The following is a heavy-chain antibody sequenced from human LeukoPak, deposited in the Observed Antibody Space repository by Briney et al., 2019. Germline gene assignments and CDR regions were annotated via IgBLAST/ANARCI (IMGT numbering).Heavy chain of an antibody. CDR3: ARVTGYSSGWCDAFDI. J-gene: IGHJ3*02. CDR1: GYTFSSYG. D-gene: IGHD6-19*01. CDR2: SSTYNGDT. V-gene: IGHV1-18*01. Sequence: ASVKVSCKASGYTFSSYGITWVRQAPGQGLEWIGWSSTYNGDTNYAQKLQGRVTMTTDTSTSTAYMELRSLRSDDTAVYYCARVTGYSSGWCDAFDIWGQGTMVTVSS.